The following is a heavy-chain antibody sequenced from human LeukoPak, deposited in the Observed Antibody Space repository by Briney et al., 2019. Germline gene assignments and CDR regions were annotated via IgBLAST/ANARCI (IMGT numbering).Heavy chain of an antibody. Sequence: SQTLSLTCTVSGGSISSGSYYWSWIRQPAGKGLEWIGRIYTSGSTNNSPSLKNQVTISVDTSKNQFPLKLSSVTAADTAVYYCARDSRKYDILTGLYYYYYMDVWGKGTTVTISS. CDR1: GGSISSGSYY. CDR3: ARDSRKYDILTGLYYYYYMDV. D-gene: IGHD3-9*01. J-gene: IGHJ6*03. V-gene: IGHV4-61*02. CDR2: IYTSGST.